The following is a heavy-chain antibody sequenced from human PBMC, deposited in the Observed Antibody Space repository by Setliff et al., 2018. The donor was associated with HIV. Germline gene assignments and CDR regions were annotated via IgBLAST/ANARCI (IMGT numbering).Heavy chain of an antibody. CDR1: GYTFTSYY. CDR2: INPSGGST. CDR3: ARGANYYDSSGYLGGDY. V-gene: IGHV1-46*01. Sequence: ASVKVSCKASGYTFTSYYMHWVRQAPGQGLEWMGIINPSGGSTSYAQKFQGRVTMTRDTSTSTVYMEPSSLRSEDMAVYYCARGANYYDSSGYLGGDYWGQGTLVTVSP. D-gene: IGHD3-22*01. J-gene: IGHJ4*02.